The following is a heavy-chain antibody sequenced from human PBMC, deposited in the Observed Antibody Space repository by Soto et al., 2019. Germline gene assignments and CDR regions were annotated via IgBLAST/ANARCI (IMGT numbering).Heavy chain of an antibody. D-gene: IGHD6-13*01. CDR2: IYSSGSA. J-gene: IGHJ5*01. CDR1: GGTISNYY. CDR3: ARQTTYSSSWYDY. Sequence: SETLSLTCTVSGGTISNYYWTWIRQPAGKGLEWIGRIYSSGSANYNPSLKSRVTMSVDTSKNQFSLKLSSVTAADTALYYCARQTTYSSSWYDYWGHGTLVTVSS. V-gene: IGHV4-4*07.